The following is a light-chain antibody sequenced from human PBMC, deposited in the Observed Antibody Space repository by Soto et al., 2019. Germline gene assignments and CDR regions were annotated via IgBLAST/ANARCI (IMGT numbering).Light chain of an antibody. CDR2: DAS. Sequence: DIPMTQSPSTLSASVGDRVTITCRARQSISSWLAWYQQKPGKAPKLLIYDASSLESGVPSRFSGSGSGTEFTLTISSLQTDDLATYYCQQYSDYYSFGQGTKLEIK. CDR3: QQYSDYYS. CDR1: QSISSW. V-gene: IGKV1-5*01. J-gene: IGKJ2*03.